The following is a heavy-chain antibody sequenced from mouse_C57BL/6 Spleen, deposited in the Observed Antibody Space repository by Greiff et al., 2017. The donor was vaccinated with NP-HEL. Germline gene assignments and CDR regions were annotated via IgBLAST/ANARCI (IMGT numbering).Heavy chain of an antibody. CDR3: ARSPGRDYFDY. J-gene: IGHJ2*01. V-gene: IGHV1-18*01. CDR2: INPNNGGT. CDR1: GYTFTDYN. D-gene: IGHD4-1*01. Sequence: EVQRVESGPELVKPGASVKIPCKASGYTFTDYNMDWVKQSHGKSLEWIGDINPNNGGTIYNQKFKGKATLTVDKSSSTAYMELRSLTSEDTAVYYCARSPGRDYFDYWGQGTTLTVSS.